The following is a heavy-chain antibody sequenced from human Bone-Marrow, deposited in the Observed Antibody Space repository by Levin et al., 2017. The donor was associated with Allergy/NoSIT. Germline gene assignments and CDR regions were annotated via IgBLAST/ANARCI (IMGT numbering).Heavy chain of an antibody. J-gene: IGHJ4*02. CDR1: HSSVSTAYY. Sequence: SQTLSLTCHVSHSSVSTAYYWGWIRQSPGKGLEWIGSVHNDETMNYNDGTTNYNPSLRSRVTISVDTSKNQFSLTLNTLTAADTGVYYCARGMWGNCVSTSCHLFDAWGQGTLVTVAS. V-gene: IGHV4-38-2*02. CDR3: ARGMWGNCVSTSCHLFDA. D-gene: IGHD2-2*01. CDR2: VHNDETMNYNDGTT.